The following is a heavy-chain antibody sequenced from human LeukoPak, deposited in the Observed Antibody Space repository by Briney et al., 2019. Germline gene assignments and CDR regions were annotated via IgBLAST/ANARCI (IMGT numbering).Heavy chain of an antibody. CDR1: GFTFDDYA. D-gene: IGHD3-22*01. CDR2: ISRNSGSI. Sequence: PGGSLRLSCAASGFTFDDYAMHWVRQAPGKGLEWVSGISRNSGSIGYADSVKGRFTISRDNAKNSLYLQMNSLRAEDMALYYCAKGGSGYIMFGYFDYWGQGTLVTVSS. CDR3: AKGGSGYIMFGYFDY. J-gene: IGHJ4*02. V-gene: IGHV3-9*03.